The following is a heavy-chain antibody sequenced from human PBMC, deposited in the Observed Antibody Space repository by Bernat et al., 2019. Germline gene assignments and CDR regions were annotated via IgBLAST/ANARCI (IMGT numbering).Heavy chain of an antibody. CDR3: ARALAAVAGAFDY. J-gene: IGHJ4*02. CDR2: ISYDGSNK. V-gene: IGHV3-30-3*01. Sequence: QVQLVESGGGVVQPGRSLRLSCAASGFTFSSYAMHWVRQAPGKGLEWVAVISYDGSNKYYADSVKGRFTISRDNSKNTLYLQMNSLRAEDTAVYYCARALAAVAGAFDYWGQGTLVTVSS. D-gene: IGHD6-19*01. CDR1: GFTFSSYA.